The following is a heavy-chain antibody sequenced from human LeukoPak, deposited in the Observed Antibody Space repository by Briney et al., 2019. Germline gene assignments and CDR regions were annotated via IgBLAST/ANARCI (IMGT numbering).Heavy chain of an antibody. CDR2: ISYDGSNK. Sequence: PGGSLRLSCAASGFTFNNYAMPWVRQAPGKGLEWVAVISYDGSNKYYADSVKGRFTISRDNSKNTLYLQMNSLRAEDTAVYYCAKDRMITSKDPLDVWGQGTTVTVSS. CDR1: GFTFNNYA. D-gene: IGHD3-16*01. V-gene: IGHV3-30-3*01. CDR3: AKDRMITSKDPLDV. J-gene: IGHJ6*02.